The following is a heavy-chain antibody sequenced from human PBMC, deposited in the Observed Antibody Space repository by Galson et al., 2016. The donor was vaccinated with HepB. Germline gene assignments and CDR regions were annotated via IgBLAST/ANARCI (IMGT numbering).Heavy chain of an antibody. CDR3: ARSGDDGDHGTDFDY. CDR2: IYPGDSDP. J-gene: IGHJ4*02. D-gene: IGHD4-17*01. Sequence: QSGAEVKMPGESLRISCKGSGYSFTNYWIAWVRQMPGKGLEWMGIIYPGDSDPRYSPSFQGQVTISADKSIRTAYLQWNSLKASDTAMYYCARSGDDGDHGTDFDYWGQGTLVKVSS. CDR1: GYSFTNYW. V-gene: IGHV5-51*01.